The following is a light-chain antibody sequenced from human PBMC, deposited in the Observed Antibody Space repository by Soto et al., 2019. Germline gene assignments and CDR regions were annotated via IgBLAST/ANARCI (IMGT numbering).Light chain of an antibody. CDR1: QSVLYSPNNKNY. CDR3: QQYINAPQT. V-gene: IGKV4-1*01. CDR2: WAS. Sequence: DIVMTQSPDSLAVSLGERATINCKSSQSVLYSPNNKNYLAWYQQKPGQPPKLLVYWASTRESVVPDRFSGSGSETDFTLTISSLQAEDEAVYYCQQYINAPQTFGQGTKVEIK. J-gene: IGKJ1*01.